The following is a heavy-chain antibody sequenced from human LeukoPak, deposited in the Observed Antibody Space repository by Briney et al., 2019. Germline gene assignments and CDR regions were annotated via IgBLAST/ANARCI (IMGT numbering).Heavy chain of an antibody. Sequence: GGSLRLSCAASGFTFSSYAMHWVRQAPGKGLEWVAVISYDGSNKYYADSVEGRFTISRDNSKNTLYLQMNSLRAEDTAVYYCARDRWGVVGAPDYWGQGTLVTVSS. D-gene: IGHD1-26*01. J-gene: IGHJ4*02. V-gene: IGHV3-30*04. CDR1: GFTFSSYA. CDR3: ARDRWGVVGAPDY. CDR2: ISYDGSNK.